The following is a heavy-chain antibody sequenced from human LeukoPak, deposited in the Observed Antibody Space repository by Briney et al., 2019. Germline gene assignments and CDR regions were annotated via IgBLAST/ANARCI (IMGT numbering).Heavy chain of an antibody. Sequence: ASVKVSCKASGYTFTSYAMHWVRQAPGQRLEWMGWINAGNGNKKYSQKFQGRVTITRDTSASTAYMELSSLRSEDTAVYYCARGRGVVVPAAMRFDYWGQGTLVTVSS. J-gene: IGHJ4*02. V-gene: IGHV1-3*01. CDR2: INAGNGNK. CDR1: GYTFTSYA. CDR3: ARGRGVVVPAAMRFDY. D-gene: IGHD2-2*01.